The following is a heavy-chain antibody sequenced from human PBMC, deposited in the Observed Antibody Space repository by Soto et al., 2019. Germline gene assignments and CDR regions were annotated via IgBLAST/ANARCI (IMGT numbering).Heavy chain of an antibody. CDR2: ISSSSSYI. D-gene: IGHD6-13*01. Sequence: PGGSLRLSCAASGFTFSSYSMNWVRQAPGKGLEWVSSISSSSSYIYYADSVKGRFTISRDNAKNSLYLQMNSLRAEDTAVYYCARGRAPRYAAAPYYGMDVWGQGTTVTVSS. CDR1: GFTFSSYS. CDR3: ARGRAPRYAAAPYYGMDV. J-gene: IGHJ6*02. V-gene: IGHV3-21*01.